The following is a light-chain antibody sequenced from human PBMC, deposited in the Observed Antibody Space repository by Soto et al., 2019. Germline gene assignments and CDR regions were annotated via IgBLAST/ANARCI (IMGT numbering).Light chain of an antibody. J-gene: IGKJ3*01. V-gene: IGKV3-11*01. CDR2: DAS. Sequence: EIVLTQSPATLSLSPGERATLSCRASHSVSTSLAWYQQKPGQAPRLLIYDASNRATGIPARFSGSRSGTDFTLTIGSLEPEDFAVYYCQQRSTWPPFTFGPGTKVDIK. CDR3: QQRSTWPPFT. CDR1: HSVSTS.